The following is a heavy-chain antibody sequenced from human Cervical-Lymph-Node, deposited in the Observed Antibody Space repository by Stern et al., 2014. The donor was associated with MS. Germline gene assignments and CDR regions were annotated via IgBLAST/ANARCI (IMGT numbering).Heavy chain of an antibody. CDR1: GGSTSSTNYY. D-gene: IGHD3-10*01. Sequence: QVQLQESGPGLVQPSETLSLTCTVSGGSTSSTNYYLGWIRQPPGQGLEWIASISHSGSSFSLPPLKSRLTIPIDPSKNLSPLKLISVTAADTAVYYCASLNGSGSYPDYWGQGTLVIVSS. V-gene: IGHV4-39*01. CDR3: ASLNGSGSYPDY. J-gene: IGHJ4*02. CDR2: ISHSGSS.